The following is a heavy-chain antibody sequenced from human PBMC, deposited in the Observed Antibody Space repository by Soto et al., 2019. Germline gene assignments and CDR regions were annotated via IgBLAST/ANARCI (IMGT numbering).Heavy chain of an antibody. J-gene: IGHJ4*02. Sequence: SLILSWSHSGFTFDYYSMHCVRQAPGKGLECVSLMSWYVGSTYYADSVKVRFTISRDNSKNSLYLQINSLIAEDTALYYCAKGYASSDQYPEFDNWGQGTLVTVSS. CDR1: GFTFDYYS. V-gene: IGHV3-43D*04. CDR2: MSWYVGST. CDR3: AKGYASSDQYPEFDN. D-gene: IGHD3-22*01.